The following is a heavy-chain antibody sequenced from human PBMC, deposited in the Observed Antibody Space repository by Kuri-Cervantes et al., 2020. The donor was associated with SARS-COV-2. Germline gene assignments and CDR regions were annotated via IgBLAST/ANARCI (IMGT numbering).Heavy chain of an antibody. V-gene: IGHV4-34*01. CDR2: INHSGST. CDR3: ASIVVVPAASGYYYYYGMDV. D-gene: IGHD2-2*01. Sequence: SETLSLTCAVYGGSFSGYYWSWIRQPPGKGLEWIGEINHSGSTNYNPSLKSRVTISVDTSKSQFSLKLSSVTAADTAVYYCASIVVVPAASGYYYYYGMDVWGQGTTVTVSS. CDR1: GGSFSGYY. J-gene: IGHJ6*02.